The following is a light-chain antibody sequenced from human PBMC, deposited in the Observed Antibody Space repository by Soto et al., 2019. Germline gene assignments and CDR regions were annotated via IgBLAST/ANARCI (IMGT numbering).Light chain of an antibody. J-gene: IGLJ2*01. V-gene: IGLV1-47*01. CDR2: RNI. CDR3: AVWDDSLKTVI. CDR1: TSNIGTNY. Sequence: QSVLTQSPSASGTPGQTVTISCSGTTSNIGTNYVYWYQQFPGVAPKLLIYRNIHRPSGITDRFSGSKSGTSASLVVSGLRSEDEADYFCAVWDDSLKTVIFGGGTKLTVL.